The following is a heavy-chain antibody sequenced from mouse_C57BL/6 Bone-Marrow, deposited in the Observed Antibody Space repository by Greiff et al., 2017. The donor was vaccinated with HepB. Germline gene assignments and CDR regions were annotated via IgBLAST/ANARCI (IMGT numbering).Heavy chain of an antibody. V-gene: IGHV1-42*01. D-gene: IGHD2-1*01. Sequence: EVQRVESGPELVKPGASVKISCKASGYSFTGYYMNWVKQSPEKSLEWIGEINPSTGGTNYNQKFKAKATLTVDKSSSTAYMQLKSLTSEDSAVYYCARGGYYGNYWYFDVWGTGTTVTVSS. CDR3: ARGGYYGNYWYFDV. CDR2: INPSTGGT. J-gene: IGHJ1*03. CDR1: GYSFTGYY.